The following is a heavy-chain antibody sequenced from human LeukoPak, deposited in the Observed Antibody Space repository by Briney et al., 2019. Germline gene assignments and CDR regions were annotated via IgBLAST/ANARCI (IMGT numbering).Heavy chain of an antibody. V-gene: IGHV4-34*01. D-gene: IGHD6-13*01. CDR3: ARAARIAAAGRFDY. J-gene: IGHJ4*02. CDR1: GGSFSGYY. CDR2: INHSGST. Sequence: SETLSLTCAVHGGSFSGYYWSWIRQPPGKGLEWIGEINHSGSTNYNPSLKSRVTISVDTSKNQFSLKLSSVTAADTAVYYCARAARIAAAGRFDYWGQGTLVTVSS.